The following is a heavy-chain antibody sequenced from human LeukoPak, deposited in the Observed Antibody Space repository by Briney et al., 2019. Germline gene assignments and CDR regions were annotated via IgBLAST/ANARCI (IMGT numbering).Heavy chain of an antibody. CDR2: INQSGST. J-gene: IGHJ5*02. D-gene: IGHD2-15*01. CDR1: GGSFSGYY. Sequence: SETLSLTCAVYGGSFSGYYWSWIRQPPGKGLEWIGEINQSGSTNYNPPLKSRVTISVDTSKNQFSLKLSSVTAADTAVYYCARLVVVAATGAYNWFDPWGQGTLVTVSS. CDR3: ARLVVVAATGAYNWFDP. V-gene: IGHV4-34*01.